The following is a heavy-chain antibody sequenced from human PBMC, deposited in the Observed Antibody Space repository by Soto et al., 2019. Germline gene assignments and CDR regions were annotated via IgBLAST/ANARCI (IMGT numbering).Heavy chain of an antibody. CDR3: AKTYITIFGGPFDD. Sequence: QVQLVESGGGVVQPGRSLRLSCAASGFSFSDYGMHWVRQAPGKGLEWVAVTSNDGSQIYYADSVKGRFTISRDNSKKTLYLQMNSLRAEDTAVYYCAKTYITIFGGPFDDWGQGTLVTVSS. V-gene: IGHV3-30*18. D-gene: IGHD3-3*01. CDR2: TSNDGSQI. CDR1: GFSFSDYG. J-gene: IGHJ4*02.